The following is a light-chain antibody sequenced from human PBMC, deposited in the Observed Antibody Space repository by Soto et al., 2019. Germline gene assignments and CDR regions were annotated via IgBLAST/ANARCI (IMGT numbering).Light chain of an antibody. CDR3: QQYYSTPGT. CDR2: WAS. V-gene: IGKV4-1*01. CDR1: QSVLYSSNNKNY. J-gene: IGKJ1*01. Sequence: DIVMTQSPDSLAVSLGERATINCKSSQSVLYSSNNKNYLAWYQQKPGQPPTLLIYWASTRESGVPDRFSGSRSGTDFTLTISSLQAEDVAVYYCQQYYSTPGTFGQGTKVEIK.